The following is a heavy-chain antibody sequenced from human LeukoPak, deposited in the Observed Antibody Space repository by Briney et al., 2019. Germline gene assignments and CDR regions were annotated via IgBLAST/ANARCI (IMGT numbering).Heavy chain of an antibody. Sequence: SETLSLTCTVSGGSISSGSYYWGWIRQPPGKGLEWIGNIYYSGSTYYNPSLKSRVTISVDTSKNQFSLKLSSVTAADTAVYYCARVDIVVVVAATAPLQVGWFDPWGQGTLVTVSS. J-gene: IGHJ5*02. CDR2: IYYSGST. V-gene: IGHV4-39*07. CDR1: GGSISSGSYY. CDR3: ARVDIVVVVAATAPLQVGWFDP. D-gene: IGHD2-15*01.